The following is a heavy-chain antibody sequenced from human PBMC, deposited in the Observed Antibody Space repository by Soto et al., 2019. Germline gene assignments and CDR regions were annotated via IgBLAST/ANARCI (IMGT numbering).Heavy chain of an antibody. CDR2: IWYDGGNK. Sequence: GGSLRLSCAASGFTFSSYGMHWVRQAPGKGLEWVAVIWYDGGNKYYADSVKGRFTISRDNSKNTLYLQMNSLGAEDTAVYYCARDHASIVVVVAATDLYYYGMEVWGQGTTVTVSS. CDR1: GFTFSSYG. D-gene: IGHD2-15*01. CDR3: ARDHASIVVVVAATDLYYYGMEV. V-gene: IGHV3-33*01. J-gene: IGHJ6*02.